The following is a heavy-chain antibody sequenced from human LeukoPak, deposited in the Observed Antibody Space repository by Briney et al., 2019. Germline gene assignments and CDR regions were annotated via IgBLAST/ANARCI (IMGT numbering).Heavy chain of an antibody. J-gene: IGHJ5*02. D-gene: IGHD6-13*01. V-gene: IGHV4-34*01. CDR2: INHSGST. Sequence: SETLSLTCAVYGGSFSGYYWSWIRQPPGKGLEWSGEINHSGSTNYNPSLKSRVTISVDTSKNQSSLKLSSVTAADTAVYYCARDIAARGRWFDPWGQGTPVTVSS. CDR1: GGSFSGYY. CDR3: ARDIAARGRWFDP.